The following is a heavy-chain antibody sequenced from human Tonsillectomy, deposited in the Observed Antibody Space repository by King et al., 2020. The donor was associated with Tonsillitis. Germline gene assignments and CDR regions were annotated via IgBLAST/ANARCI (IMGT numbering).Heavy chain of an antibody. V-gene: IGHV1-69*01. CDR3: ARAYMAYCGGDCYSQDYYYGMDV. CDR2: IIPIFCTA. J-gene: IGHJ6*02. Sequence: QLVQSGAEVKKPGASVKVSCKASGGTFGSYAISWVRQAPGQGLEWMGGIIPIFCTANYAQKFQGRVTITAVESTSTAYMELCSLRSEDTAVYYCARAYMAYCGGDCYSQDYYYGMDVWGQGTTVTVSS. CDR1: GGTFGSYA. D-gene: IGHD2-21*02.